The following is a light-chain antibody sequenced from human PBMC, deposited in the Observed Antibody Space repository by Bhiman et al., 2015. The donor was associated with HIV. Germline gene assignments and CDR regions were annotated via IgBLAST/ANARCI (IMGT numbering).Light chain of an antibody. CDR1: KLGDQY. J-gene: IGLJ3*02. CDR2: EDN. Sequence: SYELTQPPSVSVSPGQTASITCSADKLGDQYVSWYHQRPGQSPIMVIYEDNKRPSGIPERFSGSNSGNTATLTISGTQPGDEGLYICAAWDDSPSGLTWVFGGGTYVTVL. V-gene: IGLV3-1*01. CDR3: AAWDDSPSGLTWV.